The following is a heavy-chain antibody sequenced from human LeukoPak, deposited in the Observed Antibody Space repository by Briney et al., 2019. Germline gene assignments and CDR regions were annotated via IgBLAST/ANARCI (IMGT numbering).Heavy chain of an antibody. Sequence: PGGSLRLSCAASGFTFSDYWMHWVRQAPGKGLVWVSRINSDGSSTNYADSVKGRFTISRDNSKNTLYLQMNSLRAEDTAVYYCARPRGAAAGTFGFDPWGQGTLVTVSS. V-gene: IGHV3-74*01. D-gene: IGHD6-13*01. CDR1: GFTFSDYW. CDR3: ARPRGAAAGTFGFDP. CDR2: INSDGSST. J-gene: IGHJ5*02.